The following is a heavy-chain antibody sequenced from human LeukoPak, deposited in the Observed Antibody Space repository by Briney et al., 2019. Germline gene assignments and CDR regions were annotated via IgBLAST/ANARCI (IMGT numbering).Heavy chain of an antibody. V-gene: IGHV3-23*01. Sequence: GGSLRLSCAASGFTFSNYAMSWVRQAPGKGLGWVSAITDSGGDTYYADSVKGRFTISRDNSKNTLYLQMNRLRAEDTAVYYCANRRCSGTSCYLHYWGQGALVTVSS. CDR1: GFTFSNYA. J-gene: IGHJ4*02. D-gene: IGHD2-2*01. CDR2: ITDSGGDT. CDR3: ANRRCSGTSCYLHY.